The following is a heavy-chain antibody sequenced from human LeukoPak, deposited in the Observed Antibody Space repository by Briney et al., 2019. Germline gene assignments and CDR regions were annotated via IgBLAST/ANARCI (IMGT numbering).Heavy chain of an antibody. J-gene: IGHJ4*02. Sequence: SETLSLTCTVSGGSVSSGSYYWGWIRQPPGKGLEWIGYIYYSGSTNYNPSLKSRVTISVDTSKNQFSLKLSSVTAADTAVYYCARDRYDYVWGSEGLFDYWGQGTLVTVSS. V-gene: IGHV4-61*01. CDR1: GGSVSSGSYY. CDR2: IYYSGST. D-gene: IGHD3-16*01. CDR3: ARDRYDYVWGSEGLFDY.